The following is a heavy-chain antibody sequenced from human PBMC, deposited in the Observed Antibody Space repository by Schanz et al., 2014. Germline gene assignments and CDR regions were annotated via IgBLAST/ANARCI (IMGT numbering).Heavy chain of an antibody. CDR2: ISYDGSFK. CDR1: GFNFGSHG. D-gene: IGHD7-27*01. Sequence: AHLVESGGGVVQPGRSLRLSCAASGFNFGSHGMHWVRQAPGKGLEWVAVISYDGSFKNYADSVRGRITMSRDNSKNTMYLQINNLRADDTAVYYCARELPGVVAFDFWGQGTMXTVSS. CDR3: ARELPGVVAFDF. V-gene: IGHV3-33*01. J-gene: IGHJ3*01.